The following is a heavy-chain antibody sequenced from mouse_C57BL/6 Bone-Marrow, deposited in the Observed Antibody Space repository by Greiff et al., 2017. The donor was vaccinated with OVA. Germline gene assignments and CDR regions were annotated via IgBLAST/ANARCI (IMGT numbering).Heavy chain of an antibody. CDR1: GYTFSDYY. CDR3: ARRVVTGD. D-gene: IGHD2-1*01. Sequence: EVKLVESGGGLVQPGGSLKLSCAASGYTFSDYYMNWVRQTPEKRLEWVAYISNGGGSTYYPDTVKGRFTISRDNAKNTLYLQMSRLKTEDTAMYYCARRVVTGDWGQGTTLTVSS. V-gene: IGHV5-12*01. J-gene: IGHJ2*01. CDR2: ISNGGGST.